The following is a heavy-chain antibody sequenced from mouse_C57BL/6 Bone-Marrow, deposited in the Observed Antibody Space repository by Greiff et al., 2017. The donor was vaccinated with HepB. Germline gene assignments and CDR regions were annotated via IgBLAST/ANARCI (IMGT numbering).Heavy chain of an antibody. CDR3: AGLTTVVEWWYFDV. J-gene: IGHJ1*03. D-gene: IGHD1-1*01. CDR2: IWTGGGT. CDR1: GFSLTSYA. V-gene: IGHV2-9-1*01. Sequence: QVQLQQSGPGLVAPSQSLSITCTVSGFSLTSYAISWVRQPPGKGLEWLGVIWTGGGTNYNSALKSRLSISKDNSKSQVFLKMNSLQTDDTARYYCAGLTTVVEWWYFDVWGTGTTVTVSS.